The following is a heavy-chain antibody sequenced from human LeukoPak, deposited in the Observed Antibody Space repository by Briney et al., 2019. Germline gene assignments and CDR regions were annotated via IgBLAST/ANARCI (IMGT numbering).Heavy chain of an antibody. V-gene: IGHV3-48*04. CDR3: ARAGGYSYGYPRFFDY. CDR1: GFTFSSYS. CDR2: ISSSSSTI. Sequence: GGSLRLSCAASGFTFSSYSMNWVRQAPGKGLEWVSYISSSSSTIYYADSVKGRFTISRDNAKNSLYLQMNSLRAEDTAVYYCARAGGYSYGYPRFFDYWGQGTLVTVSS. J-gene: IGHJ4*02. D-gene: IGHD5-18*01.